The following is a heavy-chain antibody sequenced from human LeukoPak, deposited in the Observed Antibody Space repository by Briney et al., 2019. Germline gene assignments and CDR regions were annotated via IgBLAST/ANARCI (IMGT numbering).Heavy chain of an antibody. J-gene: IGHJ3*01. Sequence: GGSLRLSCAASGFIFSSYAMNWVRQAPGKGLEWVSSISGSGSYIHYADSMKGRFTISRDNAKKSVYLHMSRLRAEDTAVYYCARGLASADYVANAFDFSSRGTTVSVS. D-gene: IGHD4/OR15-4a*01. CDR2: ISGSGSYI. CDR3: ARGLASADYVANAFDF. CDR1: GFIFSSYA. V-gene: IGHV3-21*01.